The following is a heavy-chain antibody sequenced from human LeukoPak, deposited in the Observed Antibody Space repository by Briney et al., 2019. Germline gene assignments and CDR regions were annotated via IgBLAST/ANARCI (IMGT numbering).Heavy chain of an antibody. J-gene: IGHJ4*02. D-gene: IGHD5-12*01. CDR1: GFTFDDYG. CDR2: INWNGGSR. Sequence: GGSLRLSCAASGFTFDDYGMSWVRQAPGKGLEWVSGINWNGGSRVYADSVKGRFTISRDNAKNSLYLQMNSLRAEDTALYYCASIGPTTLVATIKNYWGQGTPVTVSS. V-gene: IGHV3-20*04. CDR3: ASIGPTTLVATIKNY.